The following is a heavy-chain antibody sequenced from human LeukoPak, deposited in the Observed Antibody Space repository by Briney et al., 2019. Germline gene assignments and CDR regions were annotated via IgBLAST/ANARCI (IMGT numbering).Heavy chain of an antibody. CDR3: AGEDNSSGYRPFDI. D-gene: IGHD3-22*01. V-gene: IGHV1-2*06. CDR1: GYTFTGYY. Sequence: ASVKVSCRASGYTFTGYYIHWVRQAPGQGLDWMGRINPNNGGTNYAQKFQGRVTMTRDMSMSTAYMELSRLRSDDTAVYYCAGEDNSSGYRPFDIWGQGTMVTVPS. J-gene: IGHJ3*02. CDR2: INPNNGGT.